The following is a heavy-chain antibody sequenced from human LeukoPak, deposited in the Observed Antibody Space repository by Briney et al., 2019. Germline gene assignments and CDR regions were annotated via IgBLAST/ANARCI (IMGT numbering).Heavy chain of an antibody. J-gene: IGHJ4*02. D-gene: IGHD2/OR15-2a*01. CDR3: VREGSFAAFDY. Sequence: GSLRLSCTASGFTFSSYSMNWVRQPPGKGLEWIGEIYHNGNTYYNPSLKSRVTMSVDNSKNQFSLELTSVTAADTAVYYCVREGSFAAFDYWGQGTLVTVSS. V-gene: IGHV4-4*02. CDR2: IYHNGNT. CDR1: GFTFSSYSM.